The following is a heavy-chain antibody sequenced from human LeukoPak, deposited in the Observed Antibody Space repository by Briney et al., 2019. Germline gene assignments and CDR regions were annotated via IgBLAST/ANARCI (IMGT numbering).Heavy chain of an antibody. J-gene: IGHJ6*02. Sequence: PGGSLRLSCAASGFTFSSYAMHWVRQAPGKGLEWVAVISYDGSNKYYADSVKGRFTISRDNSKNTLYLQMNSLRAEDTAVYYCARDSTWEYYYGMDVWGQGTTVTVSS. D-gene: IGHD1-26*01. V-gene: IGHV3-30-3*01. CDR1: GFTFSSYA. CDR2: ISYDGSNK. CDR3: ARDSTWEYYYGMDV.